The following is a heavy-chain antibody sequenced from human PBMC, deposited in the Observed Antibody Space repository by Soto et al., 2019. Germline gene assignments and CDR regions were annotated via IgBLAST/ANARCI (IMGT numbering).Heavy chain of an antibody. D-gene: IGHD4-17*01. CDR2: IYHSGST. CDR3: ASGLVTTLHY. J-gene: IGHJ4*02. V-gene: IGHV4-30-2*01. Sequence: SETLSLTCTVSGGSISSGDYSWSWIRQPPGKGLEWIGYIYHSGSTYYNPSLKSRVTISVDRSKNQFSLKLSSVTAADTAVYYCASGLVTTLHYWGQGTLVTVSS. CDR1: GGSISSGDYS.